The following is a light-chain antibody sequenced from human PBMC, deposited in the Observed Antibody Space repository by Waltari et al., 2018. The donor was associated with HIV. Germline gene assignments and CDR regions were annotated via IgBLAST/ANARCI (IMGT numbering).Light chain of an antibody. CDR3: QQYYSTPYT. CDR1: QSVLSCSNNKNY. Sequence: DIVMTQSPDSLAVSLGERATIHCKSRQSVLSCSNNKNYLAWYQQKPGQPPKLLIYWASTRESGVPDRFSGSGSGTDFTLTISSLQAEDVAVYYCQQYYSTPYTFGQGTKLEIK. CDR2: WAS. V-gene: IGKV4-1*01. J-gene: IGKJ2*01.